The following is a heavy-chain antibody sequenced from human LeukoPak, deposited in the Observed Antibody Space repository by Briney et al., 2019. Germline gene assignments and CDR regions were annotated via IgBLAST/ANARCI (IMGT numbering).Heavy chain of an antibody. CDR3: VRDLDSVAFF. CDR2: ISSSSSTI. Sequence: GGSLRLSCAGSGFTFSSYSMNWVRQAPGKGLEWVSYISSSSSTISYADSVKGRFTISRDNAKNSLYLQMNSLRAEDTAVYYCVRDLDSVAFFWGQGTLVTVSS. D-gene: IGHD1-1*01. CDR1: GFTFSSYS. V-gene: IGHV3-48*01. J-gene: IGHJ4*02.